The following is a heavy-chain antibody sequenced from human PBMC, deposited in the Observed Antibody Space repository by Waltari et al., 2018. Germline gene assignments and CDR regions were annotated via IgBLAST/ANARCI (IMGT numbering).Heavy chain of an antibody. CDR3: VRGGSNGVVRPLDY. J-gene: IGHJ4*02. CDR2: IKNDGRIT. V-gene: IGHV3-74*01. CDR1: GFTFSMHW. Sequence: EVQLVESGGGLVQPGGSLRLSCVASGFTFSMHWMDGVCQGQGKGLVWVSRIKNDGRITDYADSVKGRFTISRDNAKNTLYLQMSSLRAEDTGVYYCVRGGSNGVVRPLDYWGQGTLVTVS. D-gene: IGHD3-3*01.